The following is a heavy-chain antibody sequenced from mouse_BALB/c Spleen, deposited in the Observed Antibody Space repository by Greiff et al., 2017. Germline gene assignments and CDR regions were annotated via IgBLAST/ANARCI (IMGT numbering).Heavy chain of an antibody. V-gene: IGHV1-9*01. CDR1: GYTFSSYW. CDR3: ARSPYDYDAMDY. Sequence: VQVVESGAELMKPGASVKISCKATGYTFSSYWIEWVKQRPGHGLEWIGEILPGSGSTNYNEKFKGKATFTADTSSNTAYMQLSSLTSEDSAVYYCARSPYDYDAMDYWGQGTSVTVSS. J-gene: IGHJ4*01. CDR2: ILPGSGST.